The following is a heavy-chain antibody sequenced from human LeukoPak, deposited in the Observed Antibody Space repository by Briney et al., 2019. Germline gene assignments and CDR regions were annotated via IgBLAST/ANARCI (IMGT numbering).Heavy chain of an antibody. J-gene: IGHJ4*02. V-gene: IGHV5-51*01. CDR3: ARTYCSGGSCYMWYFEY. Sequence: RESPKISHKGSGXSFTRYCIGWVRQMPGKSLESVGVFYAGVSDSRYRTSFQGQVTISADKSNSTDFLQRSSLKASVTAMYCCARTYCSGGSCYMWYFEYWGQKTLVTVPS. D-gene: IGHD2-15*01. CDR1: GXSFTRYC. CDR2: FYAGVSDS.